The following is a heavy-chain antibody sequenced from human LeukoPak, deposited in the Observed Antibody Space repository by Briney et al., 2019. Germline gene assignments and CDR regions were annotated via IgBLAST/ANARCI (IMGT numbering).Heavy chain of an antibody. J-gene: IGHJ4*02. D-gene: IGHD6-13*01. V-gene: IGHV3-15*01. CDR1: GFTFSNAW. CDR3: PTIRGYSSSWPFDY. Sequence: GGSLRLSCAASGFTFSNAWMSWVRQAPGKGLEWVGRIKSKTDGGTTDYAAPVKGRFTISRDDSKNTLYLQMNSLKTEDTAVYYCPTIRGYSSSWPFDYWGQGILVTVSS. CDR2: IKSKTDGGTT.